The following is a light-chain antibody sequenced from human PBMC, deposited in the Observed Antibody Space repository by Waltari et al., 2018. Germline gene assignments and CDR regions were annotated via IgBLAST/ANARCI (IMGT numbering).Light chain of an antibody. CDR2: SAS. Sequence: DIQMTQSPSSLSASVGDRVTITCRASQDISNSLAWYQQKPGKVPKLLISSASTLQSWVPSRFIGSGSVTDFTLTIGSLQPEDVATYYCQKYNSVPYTFGQGTKLEIK. V-gene: IGKV1-27*01. CDR1: QDISNS. CDR3: QKYNSVPYT. J-gene: IGKJ2*01.